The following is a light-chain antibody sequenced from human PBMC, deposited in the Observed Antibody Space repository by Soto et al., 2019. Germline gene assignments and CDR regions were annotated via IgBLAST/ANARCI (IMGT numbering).Light chain of an antibody. CDR3: LQDYNYPLT. J-gene: IGKJ4*01. Sequence: IQMTQSPSTLSGSVGDRVTITCRASQTISSWMAWYQQKPGKAPNLLISAASTLQSGVPSRFSGSGSGTDFTLTTSSLQPEDFATYYCLQDYNYPLTFGGGTKVDIK. CDR1: QTISSW. CDR2: AAS. V-gene: IGKV1-6*01.